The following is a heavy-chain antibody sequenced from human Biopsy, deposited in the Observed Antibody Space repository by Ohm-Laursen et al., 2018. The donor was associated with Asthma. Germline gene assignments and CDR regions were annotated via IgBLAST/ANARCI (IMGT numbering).Heavy chain of an antibody. V-gene: IGHV3-53*01. CDR2: IYNGGTS. Sequence: SLRLSCAASGFTVSRDHMFWVRQAPGKGLEWVSVIYNGGTSHTADSVRSRFTISRDFSKNTLHLQMYSLRVEDTAVYYCARGDSSGWSHYYFDYWGQGTLVTVSS. CDR3: ARGDSSGWSHYYFDY. CDR1: GFTVSRDH. J-gene: IGHJ4*02. D-gene: IGHD6-19*01.